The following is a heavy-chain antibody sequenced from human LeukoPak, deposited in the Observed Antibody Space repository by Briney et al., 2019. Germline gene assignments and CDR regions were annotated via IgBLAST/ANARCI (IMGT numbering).Heavy chain of an antibody. CDR1: GFTFSSYA. Sequence: TGGSLRLSCAASGFTFSSYAMSWVRQAPGKGLEWVSAISGSGGSTYYADSVKGRFTVSRDNSRNTLYLQMNSLRAEDTAVYYCAKDPYSGSYQTHEWGQGTLVTVSS. J-gene: IGHJ4*02. D-gene: IGHD1-26*01. V-gene: IGHV3-23*01. CDR2: ISGSGGST. CDR3: AKDPYSGSYQTHE.